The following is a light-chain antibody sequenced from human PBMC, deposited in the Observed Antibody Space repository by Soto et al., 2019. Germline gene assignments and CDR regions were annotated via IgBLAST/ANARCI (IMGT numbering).Light chain of an antibody. CDR3: QQYNNWPRT. J-gene: IGKJ1*01. Sequence: DIVMTQSAATLSESPGERATLSCRASQSVSSNLAWYQQKPGQAPRLLIYGASTRATGIPARFSGSGSGTEFTLTISSLQSEDFAVYYCQQYNNWPRTFGQGTKV. CDR1: QSVSSN. V-gene: IGKV3-15*01. CDR2: GAS.